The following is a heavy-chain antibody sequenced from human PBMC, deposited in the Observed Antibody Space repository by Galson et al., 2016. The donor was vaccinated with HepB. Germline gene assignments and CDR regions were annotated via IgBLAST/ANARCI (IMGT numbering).Heavy chain of an antibody. J-gene: IGHJ4*02. CDR1: XXSIXXXGXX. V-gene: IGHV4-31*03. CDR3: ARDRGRRXXFDS. Sequence: TXXXTCTVXXXSIXXXGXXXTWXXXHPGXXLEXXGHIYXXXSNHQNPSLKSRVAMSGDASKNQFSLKLSSVTAADTAVYYCARDRGRRXXFDSWGQWTLXTXSS. CDR2: IYXXXSN. D-gene: IGHD2-15*01.